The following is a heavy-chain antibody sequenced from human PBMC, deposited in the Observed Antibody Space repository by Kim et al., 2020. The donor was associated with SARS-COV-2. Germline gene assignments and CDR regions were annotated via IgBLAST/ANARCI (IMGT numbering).Heavy chain of an antibody. D-gene: IGHD6-13*01. CDR1: GGSISSSNW. V-gene: IGHV4-4*02. Sequence: SETLSLTCAVSGGSISSSNWWSWVRQPPGKGLEWIGEIYHSGNTNYNPSLKSRVTISVDKSKNQFSLKLSSVTAADTAVYYCARASGYSSSWSFDYWGQGTLVTVSS. J-gene: IGHJ4*02. CDR2: IYHSGNT. CDR3: ARASGYSSSWSFDY.